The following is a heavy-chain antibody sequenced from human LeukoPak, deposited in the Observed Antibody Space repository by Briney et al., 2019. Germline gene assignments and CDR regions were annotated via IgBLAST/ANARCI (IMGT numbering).Heavy chain of an antibody. Sequence: KPSETLSLTCSISGGSISDYYWNWIRQPPGKGLEWIGYIYYSGSTTYNPSLKSRVTMSVDTSKNQFSLRLSSVTAADTAVYYCARGSWCSYTNCMLRQFDYWGQRSLVTVSS. CDR1: GGSISDYY. D-gene: IGHD2-2*01. J-gene: IGHJ4*02. V-gene: IGHV4-59*13. CDR2: IYYSGST. CDR3: ARGSWCSYTNCMLRQFDY.